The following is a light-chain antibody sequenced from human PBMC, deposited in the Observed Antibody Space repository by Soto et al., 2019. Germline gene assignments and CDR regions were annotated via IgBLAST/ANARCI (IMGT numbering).Light chain of an antibody. CDR2: LGS. Sequence: IVMTQSPLSLPVTPGEPASISCRSSQSLLHSNGFNYLDWYLQKPGHSPHLLIYLGSNRAAGVPDRFSGSGSGTNFTLRISRVEAEDVGVYYCMQALQTIFTFGPGTKVDIK. V-gene: IGKV2-28*01. CDR3: MQALQTIFT. CDR1: QSLLHSNGFNY. J-gene: IGKJ3*01.